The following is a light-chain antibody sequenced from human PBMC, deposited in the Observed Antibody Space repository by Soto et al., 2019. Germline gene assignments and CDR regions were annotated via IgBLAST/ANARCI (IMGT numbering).Light chain of an antibody. Sequence: ETVLTQSPDTLSLSPVERATLSCRASQSVSFSQLAWYQQKPGQAPRLLIYGASSRATGIPDRFSGSGSGTDFTLTISRLEPEDFAVYYCQQYGTSPLTFGGGTKVDIK. J-gene: IGKJ4*01. CDR2: GAS. V-gene: IGKV3-20*01. CDR3: QQYGTSPLT. CDR1: QSVSFSQ.